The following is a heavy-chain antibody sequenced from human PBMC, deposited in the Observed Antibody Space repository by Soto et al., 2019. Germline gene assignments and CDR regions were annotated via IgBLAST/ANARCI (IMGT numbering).Heavy chain of an antibody. D-gene: IGHD3-3*01. V-gene: IGHV4-59*01. CDR2: IYYSGST. CDR1: GGSLSSYY. Sequence: SETLSLTCTVSGGSLSSYYWSWIRQPPGKGLEWIGYIYYSGSTNYNPSLKSRVTISVDTSKNQFSLKLSSVTAADTAVYYCARGPYDFWSGYFPRVGRFDPWGQGTLVTVSS. J-gene: IGHJ5*02. CDR3: ARGPYDFWSGYFPRVGRFDP.